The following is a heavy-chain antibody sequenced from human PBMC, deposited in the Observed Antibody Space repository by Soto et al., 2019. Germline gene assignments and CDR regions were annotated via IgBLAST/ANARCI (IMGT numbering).Heavy chain of an antibody. CDR3: AKVVGSSGQH. D-gene: IGHD6-6*01. V-gene: IGHV3-23*01. CDR1: GFTFSSYA. Sequence: PGGYLRLSCAASGFTFSSYAMSWVRQAPGKGLEWVSAISGSGGSTYYADSVKGRVTISRDNSKNTLYLQMNSLRAEDTAVYYCAKVVGSSGQHWGQGTLVTVSS. CDR2: ISGSGGST. J-gene: IGHJ1*01.